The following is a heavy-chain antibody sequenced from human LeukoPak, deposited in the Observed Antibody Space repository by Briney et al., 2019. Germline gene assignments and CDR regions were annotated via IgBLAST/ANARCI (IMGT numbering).Heavy chain of an antibody. D-gene: IGHD5-24*01. CDR2: IYSGGET. CDR3: ARGAARMVEMGTMISFAY. CDR1: GFTVSSRY. V-gene: IGHV3-53*05. J-gene: IGHJ4*02. Sequence: GGSLRLSCAASGFTVSSRYMSWVRQAPGKGLEWVSVIYSGGETYYVDSVKGRFTISRDNSKNTLYLQMNSLRAEDTAVYYCARGAARMVEMGTMISFAYWGQGTLVTVSS.